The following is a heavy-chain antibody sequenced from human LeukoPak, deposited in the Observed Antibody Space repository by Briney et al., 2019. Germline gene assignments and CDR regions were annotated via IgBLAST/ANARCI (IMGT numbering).Heavy chain of an antibody. V-gene: IGHV4-39*01. D-gene: IGHD6-13*01. CDR2: IYYSGST. J-gene: IGHJ4*02. CDR3: AREARRWQQLVPFDY. Sequence: SETLSLTCTVSSGSISSSSYYWGWIRQPPGKGLEWIGSIYYSGSTYYNPSLRSRVTISVDTSKNQFSLNLTSVTAADTAVYYCAREARRWQQLVPFDYWGQGTLVTVSS. CDR1: SGSISSSSYY.